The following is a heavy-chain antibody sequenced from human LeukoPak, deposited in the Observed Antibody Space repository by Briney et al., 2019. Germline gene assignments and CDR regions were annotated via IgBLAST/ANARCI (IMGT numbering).Heavy chain of an antibody. J-gene: IGHJ4*02. V-gene: IGHV3-21*01. CDR1: GFTFSTYN. D-gene: IGHD3-16*01. CDR2: ISSSSSYI. CDR3: AKWGDHGGFDY. Sequence: GGSLRLSCAASGFTFSTYNMNWVRQAPGKGLEWVSSISSSSSYIYYADSVKGRFTISRDNAKNSLYLQMNSLRAEDTAMYYCAKWGDHGGFDYWGQGTLVTVSS.